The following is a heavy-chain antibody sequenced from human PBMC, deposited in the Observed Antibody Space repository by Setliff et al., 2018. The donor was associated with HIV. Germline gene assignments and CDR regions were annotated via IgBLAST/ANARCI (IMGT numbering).Heavy chain of an antibody. CDR1: GGSFSGFY. CDR2: IKHGGSA. Sequence: SETLSLTCAVYGGSFSGFYWTWIRQPPGKGLEWIGEIKHGGSANYNPSLKSRVTISVDGSTHQFSLKLGSVTAADAAVYYCARGAYCGGASCSLTRFDPWGQGTLVTVSS. V-gene: IGHV4-34*01. CDR3: ARGAYCGGASCSLTRFDP. D-gene: IGHD2-15*01. J-gene: IGHJ5*02.